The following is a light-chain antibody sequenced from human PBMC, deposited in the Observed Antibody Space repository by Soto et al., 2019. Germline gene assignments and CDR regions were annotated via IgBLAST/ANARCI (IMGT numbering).Light chain of an antibody. Sequence: QSALTQPRSVSGSPGQSVTISCTGTSSDVGSYNYVSWYHHHPGKAPKVIIYDVTKRPSGVPDRFSGSKSGNTASLTISGLQADDEADYFCCSYAGSYSWVFGGGTKLTVL. CDR2: DVT. CDR1: SSDVGSYNY. CDR3: CSYAGSYSWV. V-gene: IGLV2-11*01. J-gene: IGLJ3*02.